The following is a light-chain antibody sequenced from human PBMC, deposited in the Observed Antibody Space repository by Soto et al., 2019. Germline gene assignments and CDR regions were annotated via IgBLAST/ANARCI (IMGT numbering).Light chain of an antibody. Sequence: DIQMTQSPSSLSASVGDRVSITCRASQTIRTSLNWFQQKPGKAPKLLIHHAATLQSGVPSRFSGSASGTEFTLTISSLQPEDFATYYCQQSDSIPYTFGQWTKLESK. CDR1: QTIRTS. V-gene: IGKV1-39*01. CDR3: QQSDSIPYT. J-gene: IGKJ2*01. CDR2: HAA.